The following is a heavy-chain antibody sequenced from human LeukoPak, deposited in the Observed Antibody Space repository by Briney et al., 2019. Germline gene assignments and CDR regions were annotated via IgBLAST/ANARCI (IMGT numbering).Heavy chain of an antibody. CDR1: GGSISSYY. V-gene: IGHV4-59*12. CDR3: ARVPTVTFFDY. CDR2: IYMSGST. J-gene: IGHJ4*02. D-gene: IGHD4-17*01. Sequence: SETLSLTCTVSGGSISSYYWSWIRQPPGRGLEWIGYIYMSGSTNYNPSLKSRVTISVDTSKNQFSLKLSSVTAADTAVYYCARVPTVTFFDYWGQGTLVTVSS.